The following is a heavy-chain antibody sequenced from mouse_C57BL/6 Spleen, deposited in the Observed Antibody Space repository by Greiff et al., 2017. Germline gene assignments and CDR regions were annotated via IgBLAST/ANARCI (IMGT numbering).Heavy chain of an antibody. D-gene: IGHD2-10*02. Sequence: VKVVESGPGLVAPSQSLSISCTASGFSLTSSGVSWVRQPPGKGLEWLGVIWGAGSTNFPSALLSRQGISKVNSTSQVFLKLNSLQTDDTATYYCAKPGYGNPYDDAMDYWGQGTSVTVSS. J-gene: IGHJ4*01. CDR3: AKPGYGNPYDDAMDY. V-gene: IGHV2-3*01. CDR1: GFSLTSSG. CDR2: IWGAGST.